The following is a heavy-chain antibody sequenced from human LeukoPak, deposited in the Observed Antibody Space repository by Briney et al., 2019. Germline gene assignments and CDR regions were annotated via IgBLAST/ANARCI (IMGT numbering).Heavy chain of an antibody. CDR2: ISSNGGST. CDR1: GFTFSNYG. V-gene: IGHV3-64*01. CDR3: ARVYYYGSGSLDV. Sequence: GGSLRLSCAASGFTFSNYGMSWVRQAPGKGLEYVSAISSNGGSTYYANSVKGRFTISRDNSKNTLYLQMGSLRADDMAVYYCARVYYYGSGSLDVWGNGTTVTVSS. J-gene: IGHJ6*04. D-gene: IGHD3-10*01.